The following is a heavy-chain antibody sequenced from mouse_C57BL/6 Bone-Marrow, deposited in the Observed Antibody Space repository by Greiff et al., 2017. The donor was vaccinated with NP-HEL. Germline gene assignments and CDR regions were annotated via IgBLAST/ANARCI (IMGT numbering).Heavy chain of an antibody. Sequence: LLESGAELVKPGASVKISCKASGYAFRSYWMNWVKERPGKGLEWIGQIYPGDGDTKSNGKFKGKATLTADKSSSTAYMQVSSLTSEDSAVYFCARGDYGSSRFGYAMDYWGQGTSVTVSS. D-gene: IGHD1-1*01. CDR2: IYPGDGDT. J-gene: IGHJ4*01. CDR1: GYAFRSYW. V-gene: IGHV1-80*01. CDR3: ARGDYGSSRFGYAMDY.